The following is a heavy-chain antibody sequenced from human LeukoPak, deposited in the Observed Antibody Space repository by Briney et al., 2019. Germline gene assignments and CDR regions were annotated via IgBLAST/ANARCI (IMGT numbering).Heavy chain of an antibody. D-gene: IGHD2-15*01. CDR3: ARSGVATCHY. CDR1: GFTFSNYA. J-gene: IGHJ4*02. CDR2: INPNDDGRS. Sequence: GGSLRLSCQASGFTFSNYAMSWIRQAPGKGLEWVSSINPNDDGRSFFANFVEGRSTISRDDSRSAVYLKMNNLRAEDTGVYYCARSGVATCHYWGQGILVTVSS. V-gene: IGHV3-23*01.